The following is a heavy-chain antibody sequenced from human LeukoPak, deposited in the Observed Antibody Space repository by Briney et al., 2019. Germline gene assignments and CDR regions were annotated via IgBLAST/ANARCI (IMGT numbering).Heavy chain of an antibody. D-gene: IGHD1-26*01. CDR3: ARDPTGDSGSLGTPDY. CDR2: INPNSGGT. J-gene: IGHJ4*02. V-gene: IGHV1-2*02. CDR1: GYTFTGYY. Sequence: ASVKVSCKXSGYTFTGYYMHWVRQAPGQGLEWMGWINPNSGGTNYAQKFQGRVTMPRDTSISTAYMELSRLRSDDTAVYYCARDPTGDSGSLGTPDYWGQGTLVTVSS.